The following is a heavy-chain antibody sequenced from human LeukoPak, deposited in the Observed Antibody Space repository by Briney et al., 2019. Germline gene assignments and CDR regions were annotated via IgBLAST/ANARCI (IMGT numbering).Heavy chain of an antibody. D-gene: IGHD1-14*01. J-gene: IGHJ4*02. Sequence: SETLSLTCTVAGGSISSHFWSWIWQPPGKGLEWIGYIFNSGTTKYNPSLRSRVTISADTSKNQFSLKLCSGTAADPAAYYCVRTNPWDLKYYFDYWGEGAVVCVSS. CDR3: VRTNPWDLKYYFDY. CDR2: IFNSGTT. V-gene: IGHV4-59*11. CDR1: GGSISSHF.